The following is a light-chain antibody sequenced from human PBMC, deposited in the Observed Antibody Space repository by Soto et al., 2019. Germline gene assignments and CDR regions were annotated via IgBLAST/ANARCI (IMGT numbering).Light chain of an antibody. V-gene: IGKV3-20*01. CDR2: GAS. CDR1: QSVSSSY. Sequence: EIVLTQSPGTLSLSPGERATLSCRASQSVSSSYLAWYQQKPRQAPRLLIYGASSRATGIADRFSGSGSGTDFPLTISRLEPEDFAVYYCQQYGSSPPRTTFGQGTRLEIK. J-gene: IGKJ5*01. CDR3: QQYGSSPPRTT.